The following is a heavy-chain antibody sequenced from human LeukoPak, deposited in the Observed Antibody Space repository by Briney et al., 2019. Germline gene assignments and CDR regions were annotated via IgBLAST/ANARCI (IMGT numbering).Heavy chain of an antibody. Sequence: ASVKVSCKASGYTFTSYDINWVRQATGQGLEWMGRINPNSGGTNYAQKFQGRVTMTRDTSISTAYMELSRLRSDDTAVYYCARRLSGSYLDYWGQGTLVTVSS. CDR1: GYTFTSYD. V-gene: IGHV1-2*06. CDR2: INPNSGGT. D-gene: IGHD1-26*01. CDR3: ARRLSGSYLDY. J-gene: IGHJ4*02.